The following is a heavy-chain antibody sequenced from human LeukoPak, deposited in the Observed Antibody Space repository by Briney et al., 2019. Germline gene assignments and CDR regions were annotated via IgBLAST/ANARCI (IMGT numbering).Heavy chain of an antibody. D-gene: IGHD5-12*01. Sequence: GGSLRLSCAASGFTFSSYAMHWVRQAPGKGLGYVSAISSNGGSTYYANSVKGRFTISRDNSKNTLYLQMGSLRAEDMAVYYCAGVYSGYEDYWGQGTLVTVSS. J-gene: IGHJ4*02. CDR2: ISSNGGST. CDR3: AGVYSGYEDY. V-gene: IGHV3-64*01. CDR1: GFTFSSYA.